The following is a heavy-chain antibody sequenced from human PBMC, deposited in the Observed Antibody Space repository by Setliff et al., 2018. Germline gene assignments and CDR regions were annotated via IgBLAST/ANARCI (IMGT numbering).Heavy chain of an antibody. CDR3: AGRDYSGGDY. D-gene: IGHD4-4*01. V-gene: IGHV4-34*01. Sequence: PSETLSLTCAVYGGSFSGHYWSWIRQPPGKGLEWIGEINHSGFTNYNPSLKSRVTVSLDSSKNQFSLNLFSVTAADTAVYYCAGRDYSGGDYWGHGTLVTVSS. CDR1: GGSFSGHY. J-gene: IGHJ4*01. CDR2: INHSGFT.